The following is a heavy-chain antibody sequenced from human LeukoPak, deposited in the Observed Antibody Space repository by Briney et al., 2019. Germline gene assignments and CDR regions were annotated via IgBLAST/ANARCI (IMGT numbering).Heavy chain of an antibody. CDR1: GGSISSYY. CDR2: IYYSGST. CDR3: ARDYNYYDSSDAFDI. V-gene: IGHV4-59*01. D-gene: IGHD3-22*01. J-gene: IGHJ3*02. Sequence: PSETLSLTCTVSGGSISSYYWSWIRKPPGKGLEWIGYIYYSGSTNYNPSLKSRVTISVDTSKNQFSLKLSSVTAADTAVYYCARDYNYYDSSDAFDIWGQGTMVTVSS.